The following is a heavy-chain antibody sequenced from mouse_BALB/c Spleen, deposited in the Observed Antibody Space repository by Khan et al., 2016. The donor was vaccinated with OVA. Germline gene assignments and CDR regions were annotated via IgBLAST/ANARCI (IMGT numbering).Heavy chain of an antibody. V-gene: IGHV1S136*01. Sequence: VQLQQSGPELVKPGASVKMSCKASGYTFTNYIIHWVKQKPGQGLEWIGYINPYNDGPKYNQKFKGKATLASDKSSSTAYMDLSGLTSEDSAVYYWARDYGSSFWFAYWGQGTLVTVSA. CDR3: ARDYGSSFWFAY. CDR2: INPYNDGP. D-gene: IGHD1-1*01. CDR1: GYTFTNYI. J-gene: IGHJ3*01.